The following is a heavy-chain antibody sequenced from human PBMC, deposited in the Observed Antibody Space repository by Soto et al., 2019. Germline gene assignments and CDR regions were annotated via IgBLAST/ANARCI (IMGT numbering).Heavy chain of an antibody. CDR2: IHTDGSTT. Sequence: GGSLRLSCAASGFTFGSYWMHWVRQAPGKGLVWVSRIHTDGSTTSYADSVKGRFTISRDNAKNTLYLQMNSLRAEDTAVYYCARASSGWPFDCWGQGTLVTVSS. V-gene: IGHV3-74*01. J-gene: IGHJ4*02. D-gene: IGHD6-19*01. CDR3: ARASSGWPFDC. CDR1: GFTFGSYW.